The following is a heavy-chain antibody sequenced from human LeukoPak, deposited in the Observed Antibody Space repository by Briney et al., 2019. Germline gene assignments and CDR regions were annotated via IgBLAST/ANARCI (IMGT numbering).Heavy chain of an antibody. CDR3: ARGHRDYYYYDSSGPHFDY. J-gene: IGHJ4*02. Sequence: SETLSPTCTVSGGSISSGSYYWSWIRQPAGKGLEWIGRIYTSGSTNYNPSLKSRVTISVDTSKNQFSLKLSSVTAADTAVYYCARGHRDYYYYDSSGPHFDYWGQGTLVTVSS. D-gene: IGHD3-22*01. CDR1: GGSISSGSYY. V-gene: IGHV4-61*02. CDR2: IYTSGST.